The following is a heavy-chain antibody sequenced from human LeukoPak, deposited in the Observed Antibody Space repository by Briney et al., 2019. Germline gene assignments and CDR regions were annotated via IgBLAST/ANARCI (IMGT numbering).Heavy chain of an antibody. CDR2: IYYSGYT. D-gene: IGHD3-16*01. CDR1: GGSISSYY. V-gene: IGHV4-59*01. CDR3: ARETSQKGAHYMDV. J-gene: IGHJ6*03. Sequence: PSETLSLTCTVSGGSISSYYWSWIRHPPGKGLKWIGNIYYSGYTTYSPSLRSRVTISVDTSKNQFSLKLSSVTAADTAVYYCARETSQKGAHYMDVWGKGTTITISS.